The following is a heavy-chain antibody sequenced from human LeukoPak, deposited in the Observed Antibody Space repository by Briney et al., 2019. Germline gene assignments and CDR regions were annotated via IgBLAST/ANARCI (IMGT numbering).Heavy chain of an antibody. CDR1: GYTFTGYF. J-gene: IGHJ6*02. CDR3: AREGPVSSTSDYYYGMDV. Sequence: ASVKASCTPSGYTFTGYFLHWVRQAPGHGLEWMGWINPNSGGTTYSQKFQGRVTMTRATSLSTAYMELSRLTSADTAVYFCAREGPVSSTSDYYYGMDVWGQGTTVTVSS. CDR2: INPNSGGT. V-gene: IGHV1-2*02. D-gene: IGHD6-13*01.